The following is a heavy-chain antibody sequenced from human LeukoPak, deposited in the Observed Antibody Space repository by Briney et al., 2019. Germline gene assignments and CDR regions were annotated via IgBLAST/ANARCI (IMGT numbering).Heavy chain of an antibody. CDR3: ARAGGLSSGYWDS. Sequence: GGSLRLSCAASGFTVRNNYMSWVRQAPGKGLEWVSVVYSGGSTYYADSVKGRFTISRDNSKNTVHLQMNSLRVDDTAVYYCARAGGLSSGYWDSWGQGSLVTVSS. CDR1: GFTVRNNY. D-gene: IGHD3-22*01. CDR2: VYSGGST. J-gene: IGHJ5*01. V-gene: IGHV3-53*01.